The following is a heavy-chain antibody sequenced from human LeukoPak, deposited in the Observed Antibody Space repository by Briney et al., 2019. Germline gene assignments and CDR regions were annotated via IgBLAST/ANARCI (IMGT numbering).Heavy chain of an antibody. V-gene: IGHV5-51*01. J-gene: IGHJ6*02. Sequence: GESLKISCKGSGYSFTSYCIGWVRQMPGKGLEWMGIIYPGDSDTRYSPSFQGQVTISADKSISTAYLRWSSLKASDTAMYYCARHGRSSRDYYYYYGMDVWGQGTTVTVSS. CDR2: IYPGDSDT. D-gene: IGHD1-26*01. CDR1: GYSFTSYC. CDR3: ARHGRSSRDYYYYYGMDV.